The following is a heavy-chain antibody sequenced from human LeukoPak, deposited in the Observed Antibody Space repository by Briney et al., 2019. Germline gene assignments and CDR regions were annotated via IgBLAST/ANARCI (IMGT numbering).Heavy chain of an antibody. CDR3: ARDRVGGWGY. Sequence: SETLSLTCTVSGGSISSYYWSWIRQPPGKGLEWIGYIYYSGSTNYNPSLKSRVTISVDTSKNQFSLKLSSVTAADTAVYYCARDRVGGWGYWGQGTLVTVSS. J-gene: IGHJ4*02. CDR2: IYYSGST. V-gene: IGHV4-59*01. CDR1: GGSISSYY. D-gene: IGHD6-19*01.